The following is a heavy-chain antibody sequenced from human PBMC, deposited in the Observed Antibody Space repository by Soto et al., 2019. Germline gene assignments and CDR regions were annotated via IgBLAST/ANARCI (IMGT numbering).Heavy chain of an antibody. Sequence: QVQLQQWGAGLLKPSETLSLTCAVYGGSFSGYYWSWIRQPPGKGLEWIGEINHSGSTNYNPSLKRRVTISVDTSKNQFSLKLSSVTAADTAVSYCASPDESSGYPPPWGQGSLVTVSS. V-gene: IGHV4-34*01. CDR3: ASPDESSGYPPP. CDR1: GGSFSGYY. CDR2: INHSGST. J-gene: IGHJ5*02. D-gene: IGHD3-22*01.